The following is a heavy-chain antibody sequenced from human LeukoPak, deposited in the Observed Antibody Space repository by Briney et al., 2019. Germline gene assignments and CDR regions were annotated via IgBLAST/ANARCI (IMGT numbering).Heavy chain of an antibody. CDR1: EYSFSSYW. CDR2: IYPGDSDT. D-gene: IGHD5-12*01. CDR3: ARHFGYSGYDGDY. Sequence: GESLKISSKGSEYSFSSYWIGWVRQMPGRGVEWMGSIYPGDSDTRYSPSFKGQVTISADKSISAAYLQWSSLKASDTAMYYCARHFGYSGYDGDYWGQGTLVTVSS. J-gene: IGHJ4*02. V-gene: IGHV5-51*01.